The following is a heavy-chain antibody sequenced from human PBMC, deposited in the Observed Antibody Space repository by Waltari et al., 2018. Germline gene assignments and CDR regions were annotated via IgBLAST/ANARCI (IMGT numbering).Heavy chain of an antibody. V-gene: IGHV4-39*07. CDR3: ARSFFGVAPPGTEFDY. CDR2: IYYSGSS. J-gene: IGHJ4*02. CDR1: GASISSSIYY. Sequence: QLLLQESGPGLVKPSETLSLTCTLSGASISSSIYYWAWVSQPPGKGLEWIGSIYYSGSSYYNPSLKRRVTLSIDTSKNQFSLKVTSVTAADTAVFYCARSFFGVAPPGTEFDYWGQGILVTVSS. D-gene: IGHD3-3*01.